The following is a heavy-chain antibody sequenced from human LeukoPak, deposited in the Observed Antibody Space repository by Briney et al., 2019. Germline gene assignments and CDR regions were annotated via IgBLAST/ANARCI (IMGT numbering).Heavy chain of an antibody. CDR2: IYHSGST. J-gene: IGHJ4*02. CDR1: GYSISSGYY. D-gene: IGHD5-18*01. CDR3: ASGYDSYYFDS. V-gene: IGHV4-38-2*01. Sequence: SETLSLTCAVSGYSISSGYYWGWIRQPPGQGLEWIGSIYHSGSTYYNPSLESRVTISVDTSKNQFSLKLSAVTATDTAVYYCASGYDSYYFDSWGQGTLVTVSS.